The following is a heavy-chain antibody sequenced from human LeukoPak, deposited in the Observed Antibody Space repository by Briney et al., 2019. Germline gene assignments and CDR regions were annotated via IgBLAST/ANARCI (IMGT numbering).Heavy chain of an antibody. CDR2: ISSGSSYI. J-gene: IGHJ4*02. Sequence: GGSLRLSCAVSGLTFSSYTMNWVRQAPGKGLEWVSIISSGSSYIHYADSGKGRFTISRENAKNSLYLQMNSLRAEDTAVYYCARQKYLRGPHVDSFDYWGQGTLVTVSS. CDR1: GLTFSSYT. CDR3: ARQKYLRGPHVDSFDY. V-gene: IGHV3-21*01. D-gene: IGHD5/OR15-5a*01.